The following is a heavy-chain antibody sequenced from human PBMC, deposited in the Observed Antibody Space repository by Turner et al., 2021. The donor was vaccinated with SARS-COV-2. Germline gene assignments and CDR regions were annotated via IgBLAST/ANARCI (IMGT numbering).Heavy chain of an antibody. V-gene: IGHV1-2*02. J-gene: IGHJ4*02. CDR3: ARATGYSNFDY. D-gene: IGHD6-13*01. CDR2: INPNSGGT. CDR1: GYTFTGYD. Sequence: QLQLVQSGPEAKKPGASVKVSCKASGYTFTGYDIHWVRQAPGQGLEWMGWINPNSGGTNYAQKFQGRVTMTRDTSISTAYMELSRLRSDDTAVYYCARATGYSNFDYWGQGTLVTVSS.